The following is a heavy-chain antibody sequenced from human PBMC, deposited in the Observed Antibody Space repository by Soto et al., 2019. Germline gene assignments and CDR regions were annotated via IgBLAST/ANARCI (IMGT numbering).Heavy chain of an antibody. Sequence: PGGSLRLSCAASGFTFNNAWITWVRQAPGKGLEWVGRIKSKTDGETTDYAAPVKGRFTISRDDSKNTLYLQMSSPKTEDTAVYYCTRGDGQYLAMDVWGQGTTVTVCS. CDR3: TRGDGQYLAMDV. CDR2: IKSKTDGETT. CDR1: GFTFNNAW. V-gene: IGHV3-15*01. D-gene: IGHD4-4*01. J-gene: IGHJ6*01.